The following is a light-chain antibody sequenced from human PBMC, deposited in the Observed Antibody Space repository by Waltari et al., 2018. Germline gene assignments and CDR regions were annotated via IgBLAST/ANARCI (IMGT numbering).Light chain of an antibody. CDR1: SSSIGDSNV. V-gene: IGLV2-23*01. CDR2: EGD. J-gene: IGLJ3*02. Sequence: QSALTQPASVSGSPGQSITISCTGASSSIGDSNVVSWYQQHPGKAPKLMIYEGDKRPSGVSKRCSGSKSGNMASLTISGLQAEDEADYYCCSYATSSPWVFGGGTKVTVL. CDR3: CSYATSSPWV.